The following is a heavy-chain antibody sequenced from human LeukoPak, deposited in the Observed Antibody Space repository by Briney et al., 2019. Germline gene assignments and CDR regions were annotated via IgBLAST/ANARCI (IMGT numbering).Heavy chain of an antibody. CDR3: ARDMGRYYDFWSGYPTYYYYMDV. CDR1: GGSISSYY. Sequence: SETLSLTCTVSGGSISSYYWSWIRQPPGKGPEWIGYIYYSGSTNYNPSLKSRVTISVDTSKNQFSLKLSSVTAADTAVYYCARDMGRYYDFWSGYPTYYYYMDVWGKGTTVTVSS. D-gene: IGHD3-3*01. V-gene: IGHV4-59*01. CDR2: IYYSGST. J-gene: IGHJ6*03.